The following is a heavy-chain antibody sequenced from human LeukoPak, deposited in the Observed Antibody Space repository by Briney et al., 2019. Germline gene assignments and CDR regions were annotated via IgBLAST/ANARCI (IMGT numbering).Heavy chain of an antibody. V-gene: IGHV3-48*04. CDR2: IDTSSTTM. J-gene: IGHJ5*01. CDR3: ARDNWVDC. Sequence: GGSLRLSCAASGLTFSKYSMTRVHQAPGKGLEWVSFIDTSSTTMYYTDSVKGRFTISRDNAKNSLYLQMNSLKVEDTAIYYCARDNWVDCWGQGTLVTVSS. CDR1: GLTFSKYS.